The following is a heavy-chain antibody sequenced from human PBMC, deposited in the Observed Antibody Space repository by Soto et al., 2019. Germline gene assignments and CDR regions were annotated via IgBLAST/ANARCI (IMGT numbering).Heavy chain of an antibody. CDR2: IWYDGSEK. V-gene: IGHV3-33*01. J-gene: IGHJ5*02. D-gene: IGHD1-26*01. CDR1: GFTFRNHG. CDR3: ARWSDKKVVDP. Sequence: QVQLVESGGGVVQPGRSLRLSCEGSGFTFRNHGMHWVRQAPGKGLEWLAVIWYDGSEKYYADSVRGRFFGSRDNAKNTLYLQMNSLTVEDTALYYCARWSDKKVVDPWGQGTAVTVSS.